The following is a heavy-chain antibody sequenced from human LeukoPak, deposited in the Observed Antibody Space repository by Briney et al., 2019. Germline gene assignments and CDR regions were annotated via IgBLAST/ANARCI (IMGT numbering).Heavy chain of an antibody. Sequence: GGSLRLSCAASGFTFSSYAMHWVRQAPGKGLEWVAVISYDGSNKYYADSVKGRFTISRGNSKNTLYLQMNSLRAEDTAVYYCARDEGSGWFLDYWGQGTLVTVSS. J-gene: IGHJ4*02. CDR2: ISYDGSNK. V-gene: IGHV3-30-3*01. CDR3: ARDEGSGWFLDY. CDR1: GFTFSSYA. D-gene: IGHD6-19*01.